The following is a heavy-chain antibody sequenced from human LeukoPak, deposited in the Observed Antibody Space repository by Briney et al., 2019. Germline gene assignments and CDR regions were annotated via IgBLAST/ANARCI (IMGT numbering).Heavy chain of an antibody. V-gene: IGHV4-4*09. CDR2: IDSSGTT. CDR1: GGSVSSYH. D-gene: IGHD6-13*01. CDR3: GGIVTAGTVDY. J-gene: IGHJ4*02. Sequence: SETLSLTCTVCGGSVSSYHGSWIRQSPGKGLEWIGYIDSSGTTNYSPSLKSRVMISVDTSKNQFSLQLSSVTAADTAVYYCGGIVTAGTVDYWGQGILVTVSS.